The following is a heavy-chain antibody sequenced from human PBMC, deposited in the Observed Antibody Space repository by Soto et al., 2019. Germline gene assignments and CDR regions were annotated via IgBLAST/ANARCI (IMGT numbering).Heavy chain of an antibody. CDR3: ARAQKLTATWFDP. J-gene: IGHJ5*02. CDR2: IIPIFGTA. Sequence: GASVKVSCKASGGTFSSYAISWVRQAPGQGLEWMGGIIPIFGTANYAQKFQGRVTITADESTSTAYMELSSLRSEDTAVYYCARAQKLTATWFDPWGQGTLVTVSS. V-gene: IGHV1-69*13. CDR1: GGTFSSYA. D-gene: IGHD3-16*01.